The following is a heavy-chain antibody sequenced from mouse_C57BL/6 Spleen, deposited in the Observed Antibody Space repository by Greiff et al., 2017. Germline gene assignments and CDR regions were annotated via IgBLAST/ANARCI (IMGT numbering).Heavy chain of an antibody. Sequence: VQLQQPGAELVRPGSSVKLSCKASGYTFTSYWMDWVKQRPGQGLEWIGNIYPSDSETHYNQKFKDKATLTVDKSSSTAYMQLSSLTSEDSAVYYGARSYGSSFGCWGQGTTLTVSS. CDR2: IYPSDSET. CDR1: GYTFTSYW. D-gene: IGHD1-1*01. J-gene: IGHJ2*01. V-gene: IGHV1-61*01. CDR3: ARSYGSSFGC.